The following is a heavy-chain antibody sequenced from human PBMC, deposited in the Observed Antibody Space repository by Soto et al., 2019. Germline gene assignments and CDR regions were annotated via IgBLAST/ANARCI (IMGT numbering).Heavy chain of an antibody. V-gene: IGHV1-18*01. Sequence: ASVKVSCKASGYTFTSYGISWVRQAPGQGLEWMGWISAYNGNTNYAQKLQGRVTMTTDTSTSTAYMELRSLRSDDTAVYYCARDYDFWSGPDTLDQYGMDVWGQGTTVTAP. D-gene: IGHD3-3*01. CDR1: GYTFTSYG. J-gene: IGHJ6*02. CDR2: ISAYNGNT. CDR3: ARDYDFWSGPDTLDQYGMDV.